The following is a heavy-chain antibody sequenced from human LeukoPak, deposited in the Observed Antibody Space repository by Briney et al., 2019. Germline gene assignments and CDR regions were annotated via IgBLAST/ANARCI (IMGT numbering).Heavy chain of an antibody. Sequence: PGGSLRLSCAASGFTFSSYGMHWVRQAPGKGLEWVAFIRYDGSNKYYADSVKGRFTISRDNSKNTLYLQMNSLRAEDTAVYYCAKEGYYYDSSGYYYPEYYFDYWGQGTLVTVSS. CDR1: GFTFSSYG. J-gene: IGHJ4*02. CDR3: AKEGYYYDSSGYYYPEYYFDY. CDR2: IRYDGSNK. D-gene: IGHD3-22*01. V-gene: IGHV3-30*02.